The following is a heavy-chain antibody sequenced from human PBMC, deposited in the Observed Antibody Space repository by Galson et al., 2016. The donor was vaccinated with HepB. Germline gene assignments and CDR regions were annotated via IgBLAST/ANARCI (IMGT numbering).Heavy chain of an antibody. CDR3: ASLYSSSSNYYYGMDV. CDR2: ISSSSSTI. D-gene: IGHD6-6*01. J-gene: IGHJ6*02. V-gene: IGHV3-48*01. CDR1: GFTFSSYS. Sequence: SLRLSCAASGFTFSSYSMNWVLQAPGKGLEWVSYISSSSSTIYYADSVKGRFTISRDNAKNSLYLQMNSLRAEDTAVYYCASLYSSSSNYYYGMDVRGQGTTVTVSS.